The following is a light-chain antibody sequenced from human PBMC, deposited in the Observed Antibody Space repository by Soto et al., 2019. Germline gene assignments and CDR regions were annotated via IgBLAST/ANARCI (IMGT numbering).Light chain of an antibody. Sequence: EIVMTQSPATLSVSPGERATLSCRASQSVSSNLAWYQQKPGQAPRLLIYGASSRATGIPDRFSGSGSGTDFTLTISRLEPEDFGVYYCQQFGSSSPHTFGQGTKLEIK. CDR1: QSVSSN. CDR2: GAS. J-gene: IGKJ2*01. V-gene: IGKV3-20*01. CDR3: QQFGSSSPHT.